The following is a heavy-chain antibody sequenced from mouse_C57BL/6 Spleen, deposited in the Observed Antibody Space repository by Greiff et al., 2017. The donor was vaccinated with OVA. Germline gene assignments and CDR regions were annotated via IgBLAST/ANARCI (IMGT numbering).Heavy chain of an antibody. CDR3: TRWYYGSSYAWFAY. CDR2: IDPETGGT. Sequence: VKLQESGAELVRPGASVTLSCKASGYTFTDYEMHWVKQTPVHGLEWIGAIDPETGGTAYNQKFKGKAILTADKSSSTAYMELRSLTSEDSAVYYCTRWYYGSSYAWFAYWGQGTLVTVSA. D-gene: IGHD1-1*01. CDR1: GYTFTDYE. V-gene: IGHV1-15*01. J-gene: IGHJ3*01.